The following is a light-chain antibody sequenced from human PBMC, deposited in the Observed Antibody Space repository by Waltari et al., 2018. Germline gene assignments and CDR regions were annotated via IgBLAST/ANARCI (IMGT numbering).Light chain of an antibody. CDR3: TSYTTTDTLYV. Sequence: QSALTQPASVSGSPGQSITISCTGTSSDIGSFNYVSWYQQYPGKAPKLIIFDVSNRPSGISDRFSGSKSGNTASLTIYGLQAEDDADYICTSYTTTDTLYVFGTGTQVTVL. J-gene: IGLJ1*01. V-gene: IGLV2-14*03. CDR2: DVS. CDR1: SSDIGSFNY.